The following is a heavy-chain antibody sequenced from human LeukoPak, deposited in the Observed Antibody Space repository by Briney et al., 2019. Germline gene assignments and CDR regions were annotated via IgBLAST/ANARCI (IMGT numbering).Heavy chain of an antibody. Sequence: GGSLRLSCVASGFSLSSYWVHWVRQAPGKGLVWVSRINIEGSTTTYADSVKGRFTISRDNAKNSLYLQMNSLRAEDTAVYYCAITGYSSSWYQPNYYYYGMDVWGQGTTVTVSS. J-gene: IGHJ6*02. CDR1: GFSLSSYW. D-gene: IGHD6-13*01. CDR3: AITGYSSSWYQPNYYYYGMDV. CDR2: INIEGSTT. V-gene: IGHV3-74*03.